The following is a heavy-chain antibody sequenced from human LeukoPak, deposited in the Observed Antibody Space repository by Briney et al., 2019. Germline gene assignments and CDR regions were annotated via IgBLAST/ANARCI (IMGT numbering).Heavy chain of an antibody. CDR3: ARVRSTGWSYYYSYMDV. CDR2: IYSGGST. CDR1: EFSVGSNY. D-gene: IGHD6-19*01. Sequence: GGSLRLSCAASEFSVGSNYMTWVRQAPGKGLEWVSLIYSGGSTYCADSVKGRFTISRDNSKNTLYLQMNSLRAEDTAVYYCARVRSTGWSYYYSYMDVWGKGTTVTISS. J-gene: IGHJ6*03. V-gene: IGHV3-66*01.